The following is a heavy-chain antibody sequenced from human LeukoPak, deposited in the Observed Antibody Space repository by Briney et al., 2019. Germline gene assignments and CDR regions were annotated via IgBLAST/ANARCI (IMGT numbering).Heavy chain of an antibody. J-gene: IGHJ3*02. CDR3: ARLSAAVHRGAFDI. CDR1: GGSLSTYY. D-gene: IGHD4-17*01. CDR2: IHTSGSS. Sequence: PSETLSLTCPVSGGSLSTYYWGWIRQPPGKGLEWIGYIHTSGSSNQNPSLKRRVTISLDTSRNEYSLRLSSVTAADTAVYYCARLSAAVHRGAFDIWGQGTIVTVSS. V-gene: IGHV4-4*09.